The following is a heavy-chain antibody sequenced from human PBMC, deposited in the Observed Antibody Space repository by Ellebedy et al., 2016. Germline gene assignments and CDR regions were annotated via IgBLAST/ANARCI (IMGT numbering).Heavy chain of an antibody. Sequence: GESLKISXAASGFTFSSYSMNWVRQAPGKGLEWVSSISSSSSYIYYADSVKGRFTISRDNAKNTLYLQMNSLRAEDTAVYYCAKDPGAWYSIDYWGQGTLVTVSS. CDR1: GFTFSSYS. J-gene: IGHJ4*02. CDR3: AKDPGAWYSIDY. D-gene: IGHD6-13*01. V-gene: IGHV3-21*01. CDR2: ISSSSSYI.